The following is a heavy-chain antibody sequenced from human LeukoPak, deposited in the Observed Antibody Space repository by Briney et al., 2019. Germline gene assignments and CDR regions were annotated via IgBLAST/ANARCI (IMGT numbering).Heavy chain of an antibody. J-gene: IGHJ6*03. Sequence: PSETLSLTCTVSGGSISSSSYYWGWIRQPPGKGLEWIGSIYYSGSTYYNPSLKSRVTMSVDTSKNQFSLKLSSVTAADTAVYYCAREWGDGDPYYYYYYMDVWGKGTTVTISS. CDR3: AREWGDGDPYYYYYYMDV. CDR2: IYYSGST. D-gene: IGHD4-17*01. V-gene: IGHV4-39*07. CDR1: GGSISSSSYY.